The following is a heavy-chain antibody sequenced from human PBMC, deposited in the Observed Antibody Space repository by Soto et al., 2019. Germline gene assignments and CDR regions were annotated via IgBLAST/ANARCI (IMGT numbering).Heavy chain of an antibody. J-gene: IGHJ3*02. Sequence: GESLKISCAASGFTFSSYAMSWVRQAPGKGLEWVSAISGSGGSTYYADSVKGRFTISRDNSKNTLYLQMNSLRAEDTAVYYCASPDYYGSGSYYNVAFDIWGQGTMVTVSS. CDR3: ASPDYYGSGSYYNVAFDI. V-gene: IGHV3-23*01. D-gene: IGHD3-10*01. CDR1: GFTFSSYA. CDR2: ISGSGGST.